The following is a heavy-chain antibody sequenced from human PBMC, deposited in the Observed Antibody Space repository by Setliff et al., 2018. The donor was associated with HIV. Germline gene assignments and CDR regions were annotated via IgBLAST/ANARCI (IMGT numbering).Heavy chain of an antibody. CDR1: GGSFSGYY. CDR2: INHSGST. Sequence: SETLSLTCAVYGGSFSGYYWSWIRQSPGKGLEWIGEINHSGSTNYNPSLKSRVTILGDTSKNQFSLKLSSVTAADTAVYYCARRAGSDYFTRFDYWGQGTLGTAPQ. J-gene: IGHJ4*02. CDR3: ARRAGSDYFTRFDY. D-gene: IGHD3-10*01. V-gene: IGHV4-34*01.